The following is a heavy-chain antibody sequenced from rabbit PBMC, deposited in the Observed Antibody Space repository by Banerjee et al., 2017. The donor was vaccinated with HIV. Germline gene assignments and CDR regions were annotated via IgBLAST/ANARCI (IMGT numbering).Heavy chain of an antibody. CDR2: IYAGSSGST. V-gene: IGHV1S45*01. CDR1: GFSFSNNYW. J-gene: IGHJ4*01. D-gene: IGHD4-2*01. CDR3: ARWYAGVDGFNL. Sequence: VESGGGLVKPEGSLTLTCTASGFSFSNNYWICWVRQAPGKGLEWIACIYAGSSGSTYYASWAKGRFTISKTSSTAVTLQMTSLTAADTATYFCARWYAGVDGFNLWGQGTLVTVS.